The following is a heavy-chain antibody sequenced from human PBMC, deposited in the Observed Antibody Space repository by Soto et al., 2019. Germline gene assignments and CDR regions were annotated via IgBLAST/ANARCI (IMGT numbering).Heavy chain of an antibody. CDR3: AKVPYYYDSSGYPMDYGMDV. D-gene: IGHD3-22*01. CDR2: ISYDGSNK. CDR1: GFTFSSYG. J-gene: IGHJ6*02. Sequence: GGSLRLSCAASGFTFSSYGMHWARQAPGKGLEWVAVISYDGSNKYYADSVKGRFTISRDNSKNTLYLQMNSLRAEDTAVYYCAKVPYYYDSSGYPMDYGMDVWGQGTTVTVSS. V-gene: IGHV3-30*18.